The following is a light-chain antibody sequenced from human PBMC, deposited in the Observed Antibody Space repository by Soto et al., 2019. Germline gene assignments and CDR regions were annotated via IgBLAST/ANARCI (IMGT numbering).Light chain of an antibody. J-gene: IGKJ4*01. V-gene: IGKV1-5*03. CDR1: QSISTW. Sequence: DIQMTQSPSTLSASVGDRVTTTCRASQSISTWLAWYQQKPGKAPKLLIYKASSLEGGVPPRFGGSGSGTLFNITISSLHPDDFATYYCQQYNTYPLTFGGGTKVDIK. CDR3: QQYNTYPLT. CDR2: KAS.